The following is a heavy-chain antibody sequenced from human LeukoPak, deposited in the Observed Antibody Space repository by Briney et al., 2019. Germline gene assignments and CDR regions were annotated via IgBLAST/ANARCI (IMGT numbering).Heavy chain of an antibody. J-gene: IGHJ4*02. CDR2: IYYSGST. CDR3: ARQRYGYNSAPDY. CDR1: GGSISSYY. Sequence: PSETLSLTCTVSGGSISSYYWSWLRQPPGKGLEWIGYIYYSGSTNYNPSLKSRVTISVDTSKNQFSLKLSSVTAADTAVYYCARQRYGYNSAPDYWGQGTLVTVSS. D-gene: IGHD5-24*01. V-gene: IGHV4-59*08.